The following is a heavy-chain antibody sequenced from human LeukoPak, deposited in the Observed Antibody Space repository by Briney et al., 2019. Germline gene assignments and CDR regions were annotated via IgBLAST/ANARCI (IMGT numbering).Heavy chain of an antibody. CDR1: GGSISSGGYY. V-gene: IGHV4-31*03. CDR2: VYYSGST. J-gene: IGHJ5*02. D-gene: IGHD3-10*01. CDR3: ARAWYGSGSHSWFDP. Sequence: SETLSLTCTVSGGSISSGGYYWSWIRQHPGKGLEWIGYVYYSGSTSYNPSLKSRVTISVDTSKNQFALKLSSVTAADTAVYYCARAWYGSGSHSWFDPWGQGTLVTVSS.